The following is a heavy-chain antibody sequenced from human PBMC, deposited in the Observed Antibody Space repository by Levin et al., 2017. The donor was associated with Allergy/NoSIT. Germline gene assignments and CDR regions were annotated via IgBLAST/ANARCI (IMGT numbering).Heavy chain of an antibody. CDR2: IYFSGTT. V-gene: IGHV4-30-4*01. Sequence: SETLSLTCTVSGGSISSGDYYWSWFRQPPGKGLEWIGLIYFSGTTHYNPSLKGRVNVSVDMSKNQFSLKLSSVTAADTAVYYCARDDYGGKRDAFDIWGQGTMVTVSS. D-gene: IGHD4-23*01. CDR3: ARDDYGGKRDAFDI. J-gene: IGHJ3*02. CDR1: GGSISSGDYY.